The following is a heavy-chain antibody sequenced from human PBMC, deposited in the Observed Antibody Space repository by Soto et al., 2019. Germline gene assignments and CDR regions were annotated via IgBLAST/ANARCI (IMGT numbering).Heavy chain of an antibody. Sequence: EVQLVESGGGLVQPGGSLRLSCEASGFTFSNYGINWVRQAPGKGLEWVSHIRSSSSTIYYAESVKGRFSISRDNAKNSLYLQMSSLRGEDTAVYYCATSFITTVGTTAWGQGTQVTVSS. V-gene: IGHV3-48*01. D-gene: IGHD1-1*01. CDR2: IRSSSSTI. CDR1: GFTFSNYG. J-gene: IGHJ4*02. CDR3: ATSFITTVGTTA.